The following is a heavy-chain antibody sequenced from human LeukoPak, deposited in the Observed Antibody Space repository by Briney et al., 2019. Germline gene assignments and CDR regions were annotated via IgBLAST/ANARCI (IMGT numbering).Heavy chain of an antibody. CDR2: INPNSGGT. J-gene: IGHJ3*02. Sequence: GASVKVSCKASGYTFTGYYMHWVRQASGQGREWMGWINPNSGGTNYAQKFQGRVTMTRDTSISTAYMELSRLRSDDTAVYYCATGWSYSSGWTWAFDIWGQGTTVTVSS. D-gene: IGHD6-19*01. CDR3: ATGWSYSSGWTWAFDI. CDR1: GYTFTGYY. V-gene: IGHV1-2*02.